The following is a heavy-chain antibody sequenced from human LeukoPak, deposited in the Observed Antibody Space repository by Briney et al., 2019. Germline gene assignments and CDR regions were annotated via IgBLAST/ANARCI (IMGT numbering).Heavy chain of an antibody. CDR3: ARDSGLSSITMVRGVKYFDY. J-gene: IGHJ4*02. CDR1: GYTFTGYY. Sequence: GASVKVSCKASGYTFTGYYMHWVRQAPGQGLEWMGWINPNSGGTNYAQKFQGRVTMTRDTSISTAYMELSRLRSEDTAVYYCARDSGLSSITMVRGVKYFDYWGQGTLVTVSS. V-gene: IGHV1-2*02. CDR2: INPNSGGT. D-gene: IGHD3-10*01.